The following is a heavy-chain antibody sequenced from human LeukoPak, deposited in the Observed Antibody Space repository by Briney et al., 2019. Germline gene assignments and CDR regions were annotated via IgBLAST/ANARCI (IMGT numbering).Heavy chain of an antibody. Sequence: GGSLRLSCAASGFTFSDYYMSWIRQAPGKGLEWVSYISSTTTYTYYADSVKGRFTISRDNAKNSLYLQMNSLRPEDTAVYYCARDIVATNHEYWGQGILVTVSS. CDR2: ISSTTTYT. D-gene: IGHD5-12*01. CDR3: ARDIVATNHEY. V-gene: IGHV3-11*06. CDR1: GFTFSDYY. J-gene: IGHJ4*02.